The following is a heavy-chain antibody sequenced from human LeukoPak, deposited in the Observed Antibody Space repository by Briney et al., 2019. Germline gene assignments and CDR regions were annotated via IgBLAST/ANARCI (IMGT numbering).Heavy chain of an antibody. D-gene: IGHD2-2*01. CDR3: ARRLTQYDCFDP. Sequence: SQTLSLTCAISGDSVSINSVTWNWIRQSPSRGLEWLGRTYYRSTWYNDYAVSVRGRIAVNPDTSKNQFSLHLNSVTPEDTAVYYCARRLTQYDCFDPWGQGILVTVSS. CDR1: GDSVSINSVT. J-gene: IGHJ5*02. CDR2: TYYRSTWYN. V-gene: IGHV6-1*01.